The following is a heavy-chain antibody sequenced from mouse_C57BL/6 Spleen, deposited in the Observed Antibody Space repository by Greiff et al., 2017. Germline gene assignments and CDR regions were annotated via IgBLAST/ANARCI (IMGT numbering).Heavy chain of an antibody. D-gene: IGHD2-12*01. Sequence: EVKLVESGGGLVQPGGSLKLSCAASGFTFSDYYMYWVRQTPEKRLEWVAYISNGGGSIYYPDTVKGRFTISRDNAKNTLYLQMSRLKSEDTAMYYCARHRYPYAMDYWCQGTSVTVSS. CDR3: ARHRYPYAMDY. CDR1: GFTFSDYY. V-gene: IGHV5-12*01. CDR2: ISNGGGSI. J-gene: IGHJ4*01.